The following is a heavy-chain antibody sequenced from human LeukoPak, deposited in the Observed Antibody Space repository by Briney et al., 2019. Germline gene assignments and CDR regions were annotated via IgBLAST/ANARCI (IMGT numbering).Heavy chain of an antibody. Sequence: PGGSLRLSCAASGFTFSSYSMNWVRQAPGRGLEWVSSISSSSSYIYYADSVKGRFTISRDNAKNSLYLQMNILRAEDTAVYYCARDSVRGRPLVAFDIWGQGTMVTVSS. CDR2: ISSSSSYI. V-gene: IGHV3-21*01. CDR3: ARDSVRGRPLVAFDI. D-gene: IGHD3-10*01. CDR1: GFTFSSYS. J-gene: IGHJ3*02.